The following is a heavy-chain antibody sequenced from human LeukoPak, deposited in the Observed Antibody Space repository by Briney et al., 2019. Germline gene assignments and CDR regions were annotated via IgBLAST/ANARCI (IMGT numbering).Heavy chain of an antibody. CDR2: ISSSSSYI. CDR1: GFTFSSYS. J-gene: IGHJ1*01. V-gene: IGHV3-21*01. CDR3: ARVPGYCSGGSCYASEYFQH. Sequence: PGGSLRLSCAASGFTFSSYSMNWVRQAPGKGLEWVSSISSSSSYIYYADSVKGRFTISRDNAKNSLYLQMNSLRAEDTAVYYCARVPGYCSGGSCYASEYFQHWGQGTLVTVSS. D-gene: IGHD2-15*01.